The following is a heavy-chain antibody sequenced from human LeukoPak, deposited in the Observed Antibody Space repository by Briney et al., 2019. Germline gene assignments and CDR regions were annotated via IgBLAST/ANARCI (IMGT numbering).Heavy chain of an antibody. Sequence: GASVKVSCKAPGYTFTSYGINWVRQAPGQGLEWMGWISVYNGNTNYAQKLQGRVTMTTDTSTSTAYMELRSLTSDDTAVYYAIVVVTAIPHWGQGTPVTVSS. CDR3: IVVVTAIPH. CDR2: ISVYNGNT. V-gene: IGHV1-18*01. J-gene: IGHJ4*02. D-gene: IGHD2-21*02. CDR1: GYTFTSYG.